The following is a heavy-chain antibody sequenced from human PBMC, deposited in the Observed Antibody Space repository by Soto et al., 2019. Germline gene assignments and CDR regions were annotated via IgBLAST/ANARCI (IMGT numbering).Heavy chain of an antibody. Sequence: PGGSLRLSCAASGFTFSSYGMHWVRQAPGKGLEWVAVISYDGSNKYYADSVKGRFTISRDNSKNTLYLQMNSLRAEDTAVYYCAKEGGILTGPYYFDYWGQGTLVTVSS. J-gene: IGHJ4*02. V-gene: IGHV3-30*18. D-gene: IGHD3-9*01. CDR3: AKEGGILTGPYYFDY. CDR1: GFTFSSYG. CDR2: ISYDGSNK.